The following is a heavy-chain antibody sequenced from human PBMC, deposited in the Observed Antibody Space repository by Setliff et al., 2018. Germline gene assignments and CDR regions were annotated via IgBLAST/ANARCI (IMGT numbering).Heavy chain of an antibody. CDR3: ARINFYDSTAYYYAPNH. Sequence: ASVKVSCKASGYEFNNYGIALARQAPGQGLEWMGWINAYNGNTFYAPKLQGRVTMTTDASTATADLELRSLRSGDTAIYYCARINFYDSTAYYYAPNHWGQGTLVTVSS. CDR1: GYEFNNYG. D-gene: IGHD3-22*01. CDR2: INAYNGNT. V-gene: IGHV1-18*01. J-gene: IGHJ5*02.